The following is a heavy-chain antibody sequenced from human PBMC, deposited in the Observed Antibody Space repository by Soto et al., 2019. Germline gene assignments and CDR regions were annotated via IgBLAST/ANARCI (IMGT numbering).Heavy chain of an antibody. Sequence: EVQLVESGGGLIQPGGSLRLSCAASGFTVSSNYMSWVRQAPGKGLEWVSVIYSGGTTNYQDSVKGRFTTSRDNSKNTLYLQMNSLRAEDTAVYYCARLVQGDAFDIWGQGTMVTVSS. V-gene: IGHV3-53*01. CDR2: IYSGGTT. CDR1: GFTVSSNY. J-gene: IGHJ3*02. CDR3: ARLVQGDAFDI. D-gene: IGHD6-13*01.